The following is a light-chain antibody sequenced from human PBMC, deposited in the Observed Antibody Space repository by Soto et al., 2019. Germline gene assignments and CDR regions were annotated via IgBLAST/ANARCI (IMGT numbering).Light chain of an antibody. CDR3: LQDYNFPYT. V-gene: IGKV3D-7*01. CDR1: QNVRTNY. CDR2: GAS. J-gene: IGKJ2*01. Sequence: EIVLTQSPGTLSLSPGERVTLSCRASQNVRTNYLAWYQQKPGQAPRLLIHGASTRASGIPERFSGSGSGTDFTLTISSLQPEDFATYYCLQDYNFPYTFGQGTKLEIK.